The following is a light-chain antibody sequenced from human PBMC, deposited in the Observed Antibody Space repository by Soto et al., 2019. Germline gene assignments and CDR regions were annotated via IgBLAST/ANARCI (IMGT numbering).Light chain of an antibody. V-gene: IGKV1-5*03. CDR3: QQYNSYSPALT. CDR1: QSISSW. Sequence: DIQMTQSPSTLSASVGDRVTITCRASQSISSWLAWYQQKPGKAPKLLIYKASSLESGVPSRFSGSGSGTEFTLTISNLQPDDFATYYCQQYNSYSPALTFGGGTKVEIK. CDR2: KAS. J-gene: IGKJ4*01.